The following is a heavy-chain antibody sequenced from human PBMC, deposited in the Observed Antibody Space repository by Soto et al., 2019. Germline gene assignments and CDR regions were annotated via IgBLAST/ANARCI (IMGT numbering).Heavy chain of an antibody. CDR3: ATRAPYYYDSSDTYYFDS. Sequence: ASVNVSCKASGYTFTSYDINWVRQATGQGLEWMGWMNPNSGNTGYAQKFQGRVTMTRNTSISTAYMELSSLRSEDTAVYYCATRAPYYYDSSDTYYFDSWGQGTLVTVSS. J-gene: IGHJ4*02. CDR1: GYTFTSYD. CDR2: MNPNSGNT. V-gene: IGHV1-8*01. D-gene: IGHD3-22*01.